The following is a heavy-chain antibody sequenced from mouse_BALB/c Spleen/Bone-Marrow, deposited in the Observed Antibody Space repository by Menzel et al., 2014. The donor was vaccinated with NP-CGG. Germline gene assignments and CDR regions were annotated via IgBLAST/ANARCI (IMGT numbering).Heavy chain of an antibody. CDR2: ISPGGST. Sequence: QVQLQQSGPGLVAPSPCLNISCTASGFSLTSYVVHWVRQPPGKGLEWLGAISPGGSTNYNSDVKSKLSVNKDNSKSQVFLRMNSLQTDDTAMYYCARPTARDFAMDYWGQGTSVTVSS. CDR3: ARPTARDFAMDY. CDR1: GFSLTSYV. V-gene: IGHV2-9*02. D-gene: IGHD6-1*01. J-gene: IGHJ4*01.